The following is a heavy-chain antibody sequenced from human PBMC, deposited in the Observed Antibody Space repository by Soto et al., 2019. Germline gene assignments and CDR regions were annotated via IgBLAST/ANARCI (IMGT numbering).Heavy chain of an antibody. CDR1: GFSLSTSGVG. J-gene: IGHJ4*02. D-gene: IGHD2-8*01. CDR2: IYWDDDK. CDR3: AHRLDGQWDFDY. V-gene: IGHV2-5*02. Sequence: QITLKESGPTLVKPTQTLTLTCTFSGFSLSTSGVGVGWIRQPPGKALEWLALIYWDDDKRYSPSLKSRLTIXKXXSKNQVVLTMTNMDPVDTATYYCAHRLDGQWDFDYWGQGTLVTVSS.